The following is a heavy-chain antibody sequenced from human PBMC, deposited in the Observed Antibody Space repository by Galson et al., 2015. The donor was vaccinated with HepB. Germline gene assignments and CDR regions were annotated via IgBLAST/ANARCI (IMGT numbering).Heavy chain of an antibody. CDR2: ISSSGSTI. D-gene: IGHD1-26*01. J-gene: IGHJ5*02. V-gene: IGHV3-11*01. CDR1: GFTFSDYY. Sequence: SLRLSCAASGFTFSDYYMSWIRQAPGKGLEWASYISSSGSTIYYADSVKGRFTISRDNAKNSLYLQMNSLRAEDTAVYYCARDRQGWELLGRWFDPWGQGTLVTVSS. CDR3: ARDRQGWELLGRWFDP.